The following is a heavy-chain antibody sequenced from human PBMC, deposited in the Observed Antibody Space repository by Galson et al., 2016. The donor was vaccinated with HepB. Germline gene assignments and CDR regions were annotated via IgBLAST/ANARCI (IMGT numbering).Heavy chain of an antibody. V-gene: IGHV3-72*01. CDR2: SRDRADSFTT. CDR3: AREGRWEVLHYYDGMDV. J-gene: IGHJ6*02. D-gene: IGHD1-26*01. Sequence: SLRLSCAASGFTLNDHYIHWVRQAPGKGLEWVGRSRDRADSFTTEYAASVKGRFTISRDDSKESLYLQMNSLKTEDTAVYYCAREGRWEVLHYYDGMDVWGQRTPLTVSS. CDR1: GFTLNDHY.